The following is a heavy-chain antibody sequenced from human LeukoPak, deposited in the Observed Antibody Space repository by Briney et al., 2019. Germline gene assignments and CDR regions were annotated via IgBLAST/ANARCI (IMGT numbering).Heavy chain of an antibody. D-gene: IGHD3-10*01. V-gene: IGHV3-15*01. Sequence: GGSLRLSCAASGFTSSNAWMSWVRQAPGKGLEWVGRIKSKTDGGTTDYAAPVKGRFTISRDDSKNTLYLQMNSLKTEDTAVYYCTTDSARRGNDYWGQGTLVTVSS. CDR2: IKSKTDGGTT. CDR1: GFTSSNAW. J-gene: IGHJ4*02. CDR3: TTDSARRGNDY.